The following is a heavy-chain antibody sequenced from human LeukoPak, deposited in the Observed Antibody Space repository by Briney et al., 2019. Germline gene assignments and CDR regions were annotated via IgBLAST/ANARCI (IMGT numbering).Heavy chain of an antibody. CDR3: ASAKRGYSYGYGVNY. D-gene: IGHD5-18*01. CDR2: IYPGDSDT. J-gene: IGHJ4*02. CDR1: GYSFTSYW. V-gene: IGHV5-51*01. Sequence: GESLKISCKGSGYSFTSYWIGWVRQMPGKGLECMGIIYPGDSDTRYSPSFQGQVTISADKSISTAYLQWSSLKASDTAMYYCASAKRGYSYGYGVNYWGQGTLVTVSS.